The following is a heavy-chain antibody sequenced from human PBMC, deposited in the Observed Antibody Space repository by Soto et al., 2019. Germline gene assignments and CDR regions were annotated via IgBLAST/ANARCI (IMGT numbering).Heavy chain of an antibody. D-gene: IGHD2-2*01. CDR1: GGSISSSSYY. CDR2: IYYSGST. Sequence: SETLSLTCTVSGGSISSSSYYWGWIRQPPGKGLEWIGSIYYSGSTYYNPSLKSRVTISVDTSKNQFSLKLSSVTAADTAVYYCASYQRNWFDPSGQGTLVTVPS. CDR3: ASYQRNWFDP. V-gene: IGHV4-39*01. J-gene: IGHJ5*02.